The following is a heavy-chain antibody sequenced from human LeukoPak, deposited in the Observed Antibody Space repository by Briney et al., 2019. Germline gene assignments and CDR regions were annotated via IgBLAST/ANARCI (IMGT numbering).Heavy chain of an antibody. CDR1: GGSISSYY. CDR3: ARGVVDYYDSSGYSGKNDY. CDR2: IYSSGST. V-gene: IGHV4-59*01. D-gene: IGHD3-22*01. Sequence: SETLSLTRTVSGGSISSYYWSWIRQPPGKGLEWIGYIYSSGSTNYNPSLKSRVTISVDTSKNQFSLKLSSVTAADTAVYYCARGVVDYYDSSGYSGKNDYWGQGTLVTVSS. J-gene: IGHJ4*02.